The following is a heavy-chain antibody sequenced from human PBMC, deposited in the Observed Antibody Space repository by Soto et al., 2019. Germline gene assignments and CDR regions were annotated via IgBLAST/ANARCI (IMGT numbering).Heavy chain of an antibody. D-gene: IGHD3-22*01. V-gene: IGHV5-10-1*01. Sequence: GESLKISCKGSGYSFAGYWITWVRQKPGKGLEWMGRIDPSDSQTYYSPSFRGHVTISVTKSITTVFLQWSSLRASDTAMYYCARQIYDSDTGPNFQYYFESWGQGTPVIVSS. J-gene: IGHJ4*02. CDR1: GYSFAGYW. CDR3: ARQIYDSDTGPNFQYYFES. CDR2: IDPSDSQT.